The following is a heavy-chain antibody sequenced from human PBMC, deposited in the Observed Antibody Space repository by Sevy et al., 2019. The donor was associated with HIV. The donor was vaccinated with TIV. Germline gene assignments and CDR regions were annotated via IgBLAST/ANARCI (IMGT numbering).Heavy chain of an antibody. D-gene: IGHD3-22*01. V-gene: IGHV3-23*01. CDR2: ISGRGGSGDKT. Sequence: QLGGSLRLSCAASGFTFSNYAMNWVRQAPGKGLEWVSGISGRGGSGDKTNYADSVKGRFTISRDDSRNSLYLQLNSLGAEETAIYYCARKYDSSGYFDYWGQGTLVTVSS. CDR1: GFTFSNYA. CDR3: ARKYDSSGYFDY. J-gene: IGHJ4*02.